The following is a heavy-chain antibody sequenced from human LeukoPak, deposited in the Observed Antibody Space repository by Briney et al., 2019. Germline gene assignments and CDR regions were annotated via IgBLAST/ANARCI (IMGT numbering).Heavy chain of an antibody. D-gene: IGHD3-16*02. CDR3: ARHIGGGIEDMDV. J-gene: IGHJ6*03. Sequence: SETLSLTCTVSGGPIGTYYWSWVRQSPGAGLEWIGYIYVTGTRYNPYLQSRVTISVDRSRNQFFLKMTSVTAADTAVYYCARHIGGGIEDMDVWSRGTKVTVSS. V-gene: IGHV4-59*08. CDR1: GGPIGTYY. CDR2: IYVTGT.